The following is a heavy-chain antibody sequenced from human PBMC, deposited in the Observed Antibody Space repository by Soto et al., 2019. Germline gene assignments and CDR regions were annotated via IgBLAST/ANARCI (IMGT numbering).Heavy chain of an antibody. J-gene: IGHJ4*02. CDR2: ISAHNGNT. Sequence: QVHLVQSGAEVKKPGASVKVSCKGSGYIFTTYGITWVRQAPGQGLEWMGWISAHNGNTNYAQKLQGRVTVTRDTSTSTADMELRHLRADDTGVYYCARGRYGDYWGQGALVTVSS. CDR3: ARGRYGDY. D-gene: IGHD1-1*01. CDR1: GYIFTTYG. V-gene: IGHV1-18*01.